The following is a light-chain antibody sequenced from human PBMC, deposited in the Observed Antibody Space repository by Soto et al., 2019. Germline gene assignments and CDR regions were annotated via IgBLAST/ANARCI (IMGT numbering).Light chain of an antibody. V-gene: IGKV3-20*01. CDR2: GAS. Sequence: EIVLTQSPGTLSLSPGERAIFSCRAIQSVSNSYLAWYQQKPAQAPRLLIYGASSRATGVPDRFSGSGSGTDFTLTISRLEPEDFAVYYCQHYVTSPLTFGGGTKVEIK. CDR3: QHYVTSPLT. J-gene: IGKJ4*01. CDR1: QSVSNSY.